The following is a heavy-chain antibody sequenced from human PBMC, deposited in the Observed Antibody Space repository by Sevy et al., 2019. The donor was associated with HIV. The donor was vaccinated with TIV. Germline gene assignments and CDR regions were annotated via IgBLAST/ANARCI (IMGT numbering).Heavy chain of an antibody. D-gene: IGHD2-21*02. CDR1: GFTFSSYA. CDR2: ISYDGSNK. CDR3: AREYCGGDCYPDY. J-gene: IGHJ4*02. V-gene: IGHV3-30-3*01. Sequence: GGSLRLACAASGFTFSSYAMHWVRQAPGKGLEWVAVISYDGSNKYYADSVKGRFTISRDNSKNTLYLQMNSLRAEDTAVYYCAREYCGGDCYPDYWVQGTLVTVSS.